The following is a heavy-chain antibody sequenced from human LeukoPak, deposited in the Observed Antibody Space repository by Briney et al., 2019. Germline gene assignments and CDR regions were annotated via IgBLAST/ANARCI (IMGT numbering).Heavy chain of an antibody. J-gene: IGHJ4*02. D-gene: IGHD2-8*01. CDR2: ISYDGITK. Sequence: GGSLRLSCAASGFTFSSYGMHWVRQAPGKGLEWVAVISYDGITKYYADSVKGRFTISRDDSKNTLYLQMNTLRADDTAVYYCARGNADFDYWGQGTLVTVSS. V-gene: IGHV3-30*03. CDR1: GFTFSSYG. CDR3: ARGNADFDY.